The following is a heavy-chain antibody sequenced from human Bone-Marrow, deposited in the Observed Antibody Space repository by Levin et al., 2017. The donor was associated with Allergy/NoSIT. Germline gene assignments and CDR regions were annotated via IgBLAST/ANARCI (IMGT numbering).Heavy chain of an antibody. V-gene: IGHV1-8*01. Sequence: ASVKVSCKASGYTFTSYDINWVRQATGQGLEWMGWMNPNSGNTGYAQKFQGRVTMTRNTSISTAYMELSSLRSEDTAVYYCARGLAGRDGGTIFGVVIMGSYYYYGMDVWGQGTTVTVSS. CDR2: MNPNSGNT. CDR1: GYTFTSYD. J-gene: IGHJ6*02. D-gene: IGHD3-3*01. CDR3: ARGLAGRDGGTIFGVVIMGSYYYYGMDV.